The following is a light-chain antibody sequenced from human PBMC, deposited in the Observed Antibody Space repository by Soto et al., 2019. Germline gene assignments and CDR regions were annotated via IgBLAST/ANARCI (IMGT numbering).Light chain of an antibody. CDR1: QSVSSSY. Sequence: EIVLTQSPGTLSFSPGERATLSCRASQSVSSSYLAWYQQKPGQAPRHHIYGASSTDTGIPARCSGSGSGTYFTLTISRLEPEDFAVNYCQQHGSSPPITFGQGTRLEIK. V-gene: IGKV3-20*01. J-gene: IGKJ5*01. CDR3: QQHGSSPPIT. CDR2: GAS.